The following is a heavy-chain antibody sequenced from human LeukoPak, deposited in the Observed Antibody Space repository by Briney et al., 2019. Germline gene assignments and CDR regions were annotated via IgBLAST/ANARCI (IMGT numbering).Heavy chain of an antibody. Sequence: SETLSLTCAVYGGSFSGYYWSWIRQPPGKGLEWIGEINHSGSTNYNPSLKSRVTISVDASKNQFSLKLSSVTAADTAVYYCARVHSPITMIAPGWFDSWGQGTLVTVSS. CDR1: GGSFSGYY. CDR2: INHSGST. D-gene: IGHD3-22*01. V-gene: IGHV4-34*01. J-gene: IGHJ5*01. CDR3: ARVHSPITMIAPGWFDS.